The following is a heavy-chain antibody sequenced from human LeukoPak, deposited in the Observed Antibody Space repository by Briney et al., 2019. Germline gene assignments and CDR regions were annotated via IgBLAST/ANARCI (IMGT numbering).Heavy chain of an antibody. Sequence: GGSLRLSCAASGFTFSSHWMSWVRQAPGKGLEWVANIKKDGSEKYYVDSVKGRFTISRDNAKTSLYLQMNSLRAEDTALYYCARERYYYDSSGYYHYFDYWGQGTLVTVSS. V-gene: IGHV3-7*03. J-gene: IGHJ4*02. CDR3: ARERYYYDSSGYYHYFDY. D-gene: IGHD3-22*01. CDR1: GFTFSSHW. CDR2: IKKDGSEK.